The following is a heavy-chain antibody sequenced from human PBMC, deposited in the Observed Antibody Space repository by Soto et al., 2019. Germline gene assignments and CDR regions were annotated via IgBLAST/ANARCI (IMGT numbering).Heavy chain of an antibody. J-gene: IGHJ2*01. CDR3: ARFNWYFDL. CDR1: GGSISSYY. CDR2: IYYSGST. V-gene: IGHV4-59*08. Sequence: QVQLQESGPGLVKPSETLSLTCTVSGGSISSYYWSWIRQPPGKGLEWIGYIYYSGSTNYNPSLKSRVTIAGDTAKDQFSLKLSSVTAADTAVYYCARFNWYFDLWGRGTLVTVSS.